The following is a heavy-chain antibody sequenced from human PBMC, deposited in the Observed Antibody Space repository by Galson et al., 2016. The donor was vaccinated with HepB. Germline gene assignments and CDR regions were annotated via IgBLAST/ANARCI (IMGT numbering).Heavy chain of an antibody. V-gene: IGHV1-18*01. CDR1: GYIFNLYG. D-gene: IGHD3-22*01. CDR2: ISTYNGDT. CDR3: ARDKVKNNYYYYGMDV. J-gene: IGHJ6*04. Sequence: SVKVSCKASGYIFNLYGMSWVRQAPGQGLQWMGRISTYNGDTNYAKKVQDRVTMTIDTSTNTAYMELRSLRADDTAVYSCARDKVKNNYYYYGMDVWGTGTTVTVAS.